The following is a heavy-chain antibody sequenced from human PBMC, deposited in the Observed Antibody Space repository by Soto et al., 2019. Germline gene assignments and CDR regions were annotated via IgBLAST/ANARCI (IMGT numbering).Heavy chain of an antibody. CDR3: ARALGYSGYAGMDV. Sequence: QVQLVQSGGEVKKPGASVKVSCKASGYTFTIYGINWVRQAPGQGLEWMGWISPDNGTTNYAQKLQGRVTMTTDTSTSTADMELRSLRSGGPAVYYCARALGYSGYAGMDVWGQGTTVTVSS. CDR2: ISPDNGTT. D-gene: IGHD5-12*01. J-gene: IGHJ6*02. CDR1: GYTFTIYG. V-gene: IGHV1-18*01.